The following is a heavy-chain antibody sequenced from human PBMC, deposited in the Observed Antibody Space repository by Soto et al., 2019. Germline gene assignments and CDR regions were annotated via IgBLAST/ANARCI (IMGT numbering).Heavy chain of an antibody. V-gene: IGHV4-59*01. Sequence: QVQLQESGPGLVKPSEILSITCTVSGGSLDTYYWSWIRQPPGKGLEWIGYIYYSGCPNYNPSLRRGVTISLDTSTNQSSLNLWSVTAADTAVYYCARDHGCSYCFWYFDPWGRGTLVTVSS. CDR3: ARDHGCSYCFWYFDP. CDR1: GGSLDTYY. D-gene: IGHD5-18*01. CDR2: IYYSGCP. J-gene: IGHJ2*01.